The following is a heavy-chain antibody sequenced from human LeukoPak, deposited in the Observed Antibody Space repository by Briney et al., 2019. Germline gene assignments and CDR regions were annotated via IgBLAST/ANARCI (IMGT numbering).Heavy chain of an antibody. CDR1: GFTFSSYA. D-gene: IGHD5-24*01. J-gene: IGHJ4*02. Sequence: GGSLRLSCAASGFTFSSYAMHWVRQAPGKGLEWVAVISYDGSNKYYADSVKGRFTISRDNSKNTLYLQMNSLRAEDTAVYYCARDEGDGYKELDYWGQGTLVTVSS. CDR3: ARDEGDGYKELDY. V-gene: IGHV3-30-3*01. CDR2: ISYDGSNK.